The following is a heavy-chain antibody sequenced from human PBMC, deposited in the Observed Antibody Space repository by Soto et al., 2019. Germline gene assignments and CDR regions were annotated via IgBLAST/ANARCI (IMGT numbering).Heavy chain of an antibody. J-gene: IGHJ4*02. CDR2: IHYSGVT. Sequence: QVQLQESGPGLVKPSQTLSLTCNVSVGAITNDGYYWSWIRQHPGKALEWIGNIHYSGVTYYNPTLKXRXAIXVDISKHQFSLKLNSVTAADTAVYYCARLDLCYDYWGQGILVTVSS. CDR1: VGAITNDGYY. D-gene: IGHD2-15*01. CDR3: ARLDLCYDY. V-gene: IGHV4-31*03.